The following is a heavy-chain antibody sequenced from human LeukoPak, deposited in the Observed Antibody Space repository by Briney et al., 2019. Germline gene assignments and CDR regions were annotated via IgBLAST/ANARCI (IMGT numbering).Heavy chain of an antibody. CDR1: GYTFTGYY. CDR2: INPNSGGT. J-gene: IGHJ3*02. CDR3: ARDPNWVRGVDI. Sequence: GASVKVSCKASGYTFTGYYMHWVRQAPGQGREWMGWINPNSGGTNYAQKFQGRVTMTRDTSISTAYMELSRLRSDDTAVYYCARDPNWVRGVDIWGQGTMVTVSS. V-gene: IGHV1-2*02. D-gene: IGHD3-10*01.